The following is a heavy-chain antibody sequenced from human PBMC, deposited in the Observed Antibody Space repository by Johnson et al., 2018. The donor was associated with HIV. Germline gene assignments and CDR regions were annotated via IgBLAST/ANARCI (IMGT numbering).Heavy chain of an antibody. CDR2: ISYDGSNK. CDR3: ARLRGAFDI. D-gene: IGHD4-17*01. Sequence: QVQLMESGGGLVQPGGSLRLSCAASGFTFSSYGMYWVRQAPGKGLEWVALISYDGSNKKKADSVKGRFTISRDNSKNTVYLQMNSLRSDDTAVYYCARLRGAFDIWGQGTMVTVSS. CDR1: GFTFSSYG. V-gene: IGHV3-30*03. J-gene: IGHJ3*02.